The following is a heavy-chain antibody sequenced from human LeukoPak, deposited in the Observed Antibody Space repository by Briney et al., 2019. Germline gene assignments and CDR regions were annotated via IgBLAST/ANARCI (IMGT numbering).Heavy chain of an antibody. CDR2: KKEYWSEK. V-gene: IGHV3-7*01. D-gene: IGHD3-22*01. CDR3: RPGYYDFYA. Sequence: QTGGPVRLPCILCGLPFGLFWMIWVPQAPGKAPEGVAHKKEYWSEKFYVDSVRGRFTMSRDNAKNSLYLQMNSLRVEGTGDYFCRPGYYDFYAWDKGTLVTVSS. CDR1: GLPFGLFW. J-gene: IGHJ5*02.